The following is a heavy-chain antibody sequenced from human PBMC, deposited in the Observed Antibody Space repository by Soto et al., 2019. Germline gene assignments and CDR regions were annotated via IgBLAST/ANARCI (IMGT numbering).Heavy chain of an antibody. Sequence: PSETLSLTCNVSGGSISSSSYYWSWIRQPPGKGLDWIGGIYYSGRTYYDPSLKSRVTISVDTSKNQFSLKLSSVTAADTAVYYCARHEPRIAAAGTRGRGAFDIWGQGTMVTVSS. CDR1: GGSISSSSYY. J-gene: IGHJ3*02. CDR3: ARHEPRIAAAGTRGRGAFDI. D-gene: IGHD6-13*01. CDR2: IYYSGRT. V-gene: IGHV4-39*01.